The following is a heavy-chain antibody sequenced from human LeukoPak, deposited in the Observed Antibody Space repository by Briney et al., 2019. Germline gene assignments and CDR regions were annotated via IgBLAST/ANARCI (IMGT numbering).Heavy chain of an antibody. J-gene: IGHJ1*01. CDR2: INPNSGET. CDR1: GYTLTSYY. D-gene: IGHD3-3*01. CDR3: ARGSGYYAGAEYLEH. V-gene: IGHV1-2*02. Sequence: ASVKVSCKASGYTLTSYYLHWVRQAPGQGPEWMGWINPNSGETNYAPKFQGRVTMTRDTSINAAYLELGGLRSDDTAVYYCARGSGYYAGAEYLEHWGQGTLVTVSS.